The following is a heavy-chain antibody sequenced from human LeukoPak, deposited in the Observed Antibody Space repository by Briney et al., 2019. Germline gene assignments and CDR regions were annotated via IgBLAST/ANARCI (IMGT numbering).Heavy chain of an antibody. CDR1: GGSISSYY. D-gene: IGHD3-10*01. CDR2: IYYSGST. Sequence: SETLSLTCTVSGGSISSYYWSWIRQPPGKGLEWIGYIYYSGSTNYNPSLKSRVTISVDTSKNQFSLKLSSVTAADTAVYYCARGGDYYGSGSYYAFDPWGQGTLVTVSS. CDR3: ARGGDYYGSGSYYAFDP. J-gene: IGHJ5*02. V-gene: IGHV4-59*01.